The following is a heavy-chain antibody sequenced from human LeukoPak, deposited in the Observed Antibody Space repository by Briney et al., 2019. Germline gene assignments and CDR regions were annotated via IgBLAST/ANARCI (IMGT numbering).Heavy chain of an antibody. CDR1: GYTFTSYD. CDR3: ARTYDSYYYYYYMDV. D-gene: IGHD5-12*01. J-gene: IGHJ6*03. Sequence: ASVKVSCKASGYTFTSYDINWVRQATGQGLEWMGWMNPSSGNTGYAQKFQGRVTMTRNTSISTAYMELSSLRSEDTAVYYCARTYDSYYYYYYMDVWGKGTTVTVSS. V-gene: IGHV1-8*01. CDR2: MNPSSGNT.